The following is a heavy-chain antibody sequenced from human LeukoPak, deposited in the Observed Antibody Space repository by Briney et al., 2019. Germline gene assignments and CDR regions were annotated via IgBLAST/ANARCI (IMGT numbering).Heavy chain of an antibody. J-gene: IGHJ4*02. Sequence: PGGSLRLSCAASGLTFGSYAMSGVRQAPGKGLAWVSTISGGSGSTYCADSVKGRFTISRDNSKNTLYLQMNSLRDEDTAVYYCAKHRFESGGYHSTDWGQGTLVTVSS. D-gene: IGHD3-22*01. CDR1: GLTFGSYA. CDR2: ISGGSGST. CDR3: AKHRFESGGYHSTD. V-gene: IGHV3-23*01.